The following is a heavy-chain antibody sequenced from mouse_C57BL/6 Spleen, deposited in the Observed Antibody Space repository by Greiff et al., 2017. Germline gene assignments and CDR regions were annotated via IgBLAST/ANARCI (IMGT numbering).Heavy chain of an antibody. CDR1: GYTFTDYY. V-gene: IGHV1-76*01. CDR2: IYPGSGNT. Sequence: IQLQQSGAELVRPGASVKLSCKASGYTFTDYYINWVKQRPGQGLEWIARIYPGSGNTYYNEKFKGKATLTAEKSSSTAYMQLSSLTSEDSAVYFCAGPGAYWGQGTLVTVSA. CDR3: AGPGAY. J-gene: IGHJ3*01.